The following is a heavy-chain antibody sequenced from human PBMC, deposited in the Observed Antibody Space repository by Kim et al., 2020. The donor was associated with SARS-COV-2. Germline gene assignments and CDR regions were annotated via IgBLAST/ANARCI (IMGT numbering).Heavy chain of an antibody. CDR1: GYSFTSYW. Sequence: GESLKISCKGSGYSFTSYWIGWVRQMPGKGLEWMGIIYPGDSDTRYSPSFQGQVTISADKSISTAYLQWSSLKASDTAMYYCARHVVAATRADVRYFDYWGQGTLVTVSS. V-gene: IGHV5-51*01. D-gene: IGHD2-15*01. J-gene: IGHJ4*02. CDR2: IYPGDSDT. CDR3: ARHVVAATRADVRYFDY.